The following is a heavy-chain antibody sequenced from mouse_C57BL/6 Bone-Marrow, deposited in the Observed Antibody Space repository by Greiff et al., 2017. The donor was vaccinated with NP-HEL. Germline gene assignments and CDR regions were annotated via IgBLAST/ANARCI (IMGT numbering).Heavy chain of an antibody. D-gene: IGHD1-1*01. CDR1: GYSFTDYN. CDR3: VAFITTVVSPSYWYFDV. V-gene: IGHV1-39*01. J-gene: IGHJ1*03. Sequence: EVQLQESGPELVKPGASVKISCKASGYSFTDYNMNWVKQSNGKSLEWIGVINPNYGTTSYNQKFKGKATLTVDQSSSTAYVQLNSLTSEDSAVYYCVAFITTVVSPSYWYFDVWGTGTTVTVSS. CDR2: INPNYGTT.